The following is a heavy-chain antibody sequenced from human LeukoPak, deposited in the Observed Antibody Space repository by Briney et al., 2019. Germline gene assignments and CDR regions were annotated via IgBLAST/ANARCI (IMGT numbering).Heavy chain of an antibody. CDR3: AKALPARSHKPHAQIDY. V-gene: IGHV3-23*01. Sequence: GGSLRLSCAASGFTFSSYAMSWVRQAPGKGLEWVSGIIDSGSNTHHADSVKGRFTISRDNSKNTLYLQMNSLRAEDTAVYYCAKALPARSHKPHAQIDYWGQGTLVTVSS. CDR1: GFTFSSYA. J-gene: IGHJ4*02. D-gene: IGHD4-17*01. CDR2: IIDSGSNT.